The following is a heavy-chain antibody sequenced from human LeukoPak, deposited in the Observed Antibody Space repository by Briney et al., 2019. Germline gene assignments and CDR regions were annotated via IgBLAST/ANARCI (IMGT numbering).Heavy chain of an antibody. CDR2: MNPNSGST. J-gene: IGHJ3*02. Sequence: ASVKVSCKASGYTFTSYDINWVRQATGQGLEWMGWMNPNSGSTGYAQKFQGRVTMTRNTSISTAYMELSSLRSEDTAVYYCASAAAGRNDAFDIWGQGTMVTVSS. V-gene: IGHV1-8*01. D-gene: IGHD6-13*01. CDR3: ASAAAGRNDAFDI. CDR1: GYTFTSYD.